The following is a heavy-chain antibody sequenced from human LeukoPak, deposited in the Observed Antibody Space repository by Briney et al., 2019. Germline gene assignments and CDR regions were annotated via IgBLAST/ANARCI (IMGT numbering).Heavy chain of an antibody. CDR1: GGSIGSSSYY. CDR3: ARWYSSGYDAFDI. V-gene: IGHV4-39*01. J-gene: IGHJ3*02. Sequence: PSETLSLTCTVSGGSIGSSSYYWGWIRQPPGKGLEWIGTIYYSGSTYYNPSLKSRVIISVDTSKNQFSLKLSSVTAADTAVYYCARWYSSGYDAFDIWGQGTMVTVSS. D-gene: IGHD6-19*01. CDR2: IYYSGST.